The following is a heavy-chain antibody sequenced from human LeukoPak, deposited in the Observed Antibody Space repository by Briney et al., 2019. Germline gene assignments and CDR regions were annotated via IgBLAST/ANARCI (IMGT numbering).Heavy chain of an antibody. V-gene: IGHV3-7*01. D-gene: IGHD4-17*01. J-gene: IGHJ4*02. CDR2: IKQDGSEK. Sequence: PGGSLRLSCAASGFTFSSYWMSWVRQAPGKGLEWVANIKQDGSEKYYVDSVKGRVTISRDNAKNSLYLQINSLRAEDTAVYYCARVPPNTVTTLQYFDYWGQGTLVTVSS. CDR1: GFTFSSYW. CDR3: ARVPPNTVTTLQYFDY.